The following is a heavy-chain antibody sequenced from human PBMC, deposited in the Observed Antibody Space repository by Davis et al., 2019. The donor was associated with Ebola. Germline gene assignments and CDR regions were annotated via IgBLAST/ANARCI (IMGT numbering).Heavy chain of an antibody. J-gene: IGHJ4*02. CDR1: GGTFSSYA. D-gene: IGHD6-6*01. V-gene: IGHV1-69*13. CDR2: IIPIFGTA. CDR3: ARGRVAARHFDY. Sequence: SVKVSCKASGGTFSSYAISWVRQAPGQGLEWMGGIIPIFGTANYAQKFQGRVTITADESTSTAYMELSSLRAEDTAVYYCARGRVAARHFDYWGQGTLVTVSS.